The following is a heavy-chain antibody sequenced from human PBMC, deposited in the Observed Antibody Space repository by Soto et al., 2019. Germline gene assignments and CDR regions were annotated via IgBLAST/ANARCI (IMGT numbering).Heavy chain of an antibody. CDR3: LRDQRHWNEFADQ. Sequence: VQLVESGGGLVQPGGSRRLSCAASGFAFGSYWMPWVRQAPGKGLVWVSRISQDGTIATQADSVKGRFTISRDNAKNTLYLQMNSLRADDTAVYYCLRDQRHWNEFADQWGQGTLVTVSS. CDR2: ISQDGTIA. J-gene: IGHJ4*02. CDR1: GFAFGSYW. D-gene: IGHD1-1*01. V-gene: IGHV3-74*01.